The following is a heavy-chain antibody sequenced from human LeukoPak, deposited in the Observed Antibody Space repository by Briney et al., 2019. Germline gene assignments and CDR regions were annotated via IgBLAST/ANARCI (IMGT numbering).Heavy chain of an antibody. J-gene: IGHJ4*02. CDR2: ISGSGGTT. D-gene: IGHD6-19*01. CDR1: GITFSSYT. V-gene: IGHV3-23*01. CDR3: ARNSGSGCFDY. Sequence: TGGSLRLSCAPSGITFSSYTMSWVRQAPGKGLEWVSGISGSGGTTYYADSVMGRFTISRDNSKNTLYLQMNSLRAEDTAVYYCARNSGSGCFDYWGQGTLVTVSS.